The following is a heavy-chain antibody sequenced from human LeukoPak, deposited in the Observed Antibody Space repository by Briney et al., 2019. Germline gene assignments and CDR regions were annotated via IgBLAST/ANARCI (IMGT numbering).Heavy chain of an antibody. CDR2: IYYSGST. CDR1: GGSISSGDYY. V-gene: IGHV4-30-4*08. D-gene: IGHD3-9*01. CDR3: AREGGSQGYDILTGYRRRGRYNWFDP. J-gene: IGHJ5*02. Sequence: SETLSLTCTVSGGSISSGDYYWSWIRQPPGKGLEWIGYIYYSGSTYYNPSLKSRVTISVDTSKNQFSLKLSSVTAADTAVYYCAREGGSQGYDILTGYRRRGRYNWFDPWGQGTLVTVSS.